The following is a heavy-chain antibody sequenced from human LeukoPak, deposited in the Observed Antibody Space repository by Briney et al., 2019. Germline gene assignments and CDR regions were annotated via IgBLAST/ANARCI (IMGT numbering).Heavy chain of an antibody. V-gene: IGHV4-4*07. CDR3: ARTGATLVKYYFDY. D-gene: IGHD1-26*01. Sequence: SETLSLTCTVYGGSISSYYWSWLRQPAGKGLEWIGRIYKSGSTNYNPSLTSRVTMSVDTSKNQFSLKLSSVTAADTAVYYCARTGATLVKYYFDYWGQGTLVTVSS. CDR1: GGSISSYY. CDR2: IYKSGST. J-gene: IGHJ4*02.